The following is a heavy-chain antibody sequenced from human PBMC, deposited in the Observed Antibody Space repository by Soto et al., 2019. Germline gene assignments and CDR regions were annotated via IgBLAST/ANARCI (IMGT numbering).Heavy chain of an antibody. V-gene: IGHV3-30-3*01. CDR2: ISYDGSNK. CDR3: ARSRYRGSYCDF. D-gene: IGHD1-26*01. Sequence: GGSLRLSCAASGFTFSSYAMHWVRQAPGKGLEWVAVISYDGSNKYYADSVKGRFTISRDNSKNTLYLQMNSLRAEDTAVYYCARSRYRGSYCDFWGQGTLVTVSS. J-gene: IGHJ4*02. CDR1: GFTFSSYA.